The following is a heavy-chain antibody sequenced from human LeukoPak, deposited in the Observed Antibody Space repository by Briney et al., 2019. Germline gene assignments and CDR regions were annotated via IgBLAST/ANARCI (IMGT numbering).Heavy chain of an antibody. CDR1: GGSFSGYY. CDR2: INHSGST. V-gene: IGHV4-34*01. Sequence: SETLSLTCAVYGGSFSGYYWSWIRQPLGKGLEWIGEINHSGSTNYNPSLKSRVTISVDTSKNQFSLKLSSVTAADTAVYYCARRIWRITMVRGVSPRRTWFDPWGQGTLVTVSS. CDR3: ARRIWRITMVRGVSPRRTWFDP. D-gene: IGHD3-10*01. J-gene: IGHJ5*02.